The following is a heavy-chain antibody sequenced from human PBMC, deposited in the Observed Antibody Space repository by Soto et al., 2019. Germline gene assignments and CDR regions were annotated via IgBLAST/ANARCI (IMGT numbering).Heavy chain of an antibody. D-gene: IGHD3-22*01. CDR1: GFTCSSYA. V-gene: IGHV3-23*01. CDR3: AKAISVVFISVFDY. CDR2: ISGSGGST. J-gene: IGHJ4*02. Sequence: GGSLRLSCAASGFTCSSYAMSWVRQAPGKGLEWVSAISGSGGSTYYADSVKGRFTISRDYSKTTLYLQMNSLRAEDTAVYYCAKAISVVFISVFDYGCQGTLVTGSS.